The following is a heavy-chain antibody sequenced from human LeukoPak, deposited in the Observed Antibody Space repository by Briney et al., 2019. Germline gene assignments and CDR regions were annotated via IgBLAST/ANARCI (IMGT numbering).Heavy chain of an antibody. CDR1: GFTFSSYA. V-gene: IGHV3-21*01. J-gene: IGHJ4*02. Sequence: PGGSLRLSCAASGFTFSSYAMNWVRQAPGKGLEWVSSISRSSNYIYYADSVKGRFTISRDNAKNSLYLQMNSLRAEDTAVYYCARWGYCSGGNCYIDYWGQGTLVTVSS. CDR2: ISRSSNYI. D-gene: IGHD2-15*01. CDR3: ARWGYCSGGNCYIDY.